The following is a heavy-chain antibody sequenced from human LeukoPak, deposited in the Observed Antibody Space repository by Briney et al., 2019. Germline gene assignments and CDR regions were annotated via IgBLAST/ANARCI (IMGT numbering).Heavy chain of an antibody. J-gene: IGHJ4*02. D-gene: IGHD5-24*01. V-gene: IGHV3-23*01. CDR3: ATSGYNRFDY. CDR1: GFTFSSSA. CDR2: ISGSGIGRST. Sequence: GGSLRLSCAASGFTFSSSAMSWVRQAPGKGLEWVLSISGSGIGRSTHYADSVKGRFTISRDNSKNTLYLQMNSLRAEDTAVYYCATSGYNRFDYWGQGTLVTVSS.